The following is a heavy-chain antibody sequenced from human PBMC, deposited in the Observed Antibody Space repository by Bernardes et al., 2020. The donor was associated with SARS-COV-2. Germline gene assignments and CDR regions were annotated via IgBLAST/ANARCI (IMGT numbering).Heavy chain of an antibody. J-gene: IGHJ3*02. D-gene: IGHD1-26*01. Sequence: GGSLRLSCAASGFTFSGYWMHWVRQDLGKGLVWVSHMNSDGSTTTYADSVKGRFTISRDNAKNTLYLQMNSLRAEDTAVYYCARGASGTYGRVFDIWGQGTVVTVSS. CDR1: GFTFSGYW. V-gene: IGHV3-74*03. CDR2: MNSDGSTT. CDR3: ARGASGTYGRVFDI.